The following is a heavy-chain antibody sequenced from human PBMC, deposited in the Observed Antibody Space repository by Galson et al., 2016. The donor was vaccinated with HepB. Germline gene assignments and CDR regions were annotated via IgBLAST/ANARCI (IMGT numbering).Heavy chain of an antibody. D-gene: IGHD4-17*01. CDR3: AREAKPYGDIDS. V-gene: IGHV1-3*01. Sequence: SVKVSCKASGYTFTTYAMHWVRQAPGQRLEWMGWINAGYGNTKNSQKFQGRVTMTRDTSISTVYMELSSLRSDDTAMYYCAREAKPYGDIDSWGQGTLVTVSS. J-gene: IGHJ4*02. CDR2: INAGYGNT. CDR1: GYTFTTYA.